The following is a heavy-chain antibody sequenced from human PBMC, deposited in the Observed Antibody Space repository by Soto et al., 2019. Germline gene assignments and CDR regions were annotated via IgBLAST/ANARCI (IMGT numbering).Heavy chain of an antibody. CDR2: IYYTGGT. CDR3: AREGPPIRAHNPPEYFQH. CDR1: GASISTRSNY. V-gene: IGHV4-39*02. J-gene: IGHJ1*01. Sequence: QLQLQESGPGLVKPSETLSLTCTVSGASISTRSNYWAWIRQPPGKGLEWIGSIYYTGGTYYNPSLKSRVTLSRDTSKNQFSLTLNSVTAADTAVYYCAREGPPIRAHNPPEYFQHWGQGTPVTVSS.